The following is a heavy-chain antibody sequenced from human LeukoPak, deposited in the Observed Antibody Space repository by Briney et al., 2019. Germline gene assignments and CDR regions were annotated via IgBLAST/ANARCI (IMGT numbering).Heavy chain of an antibody. J-gene: IGHJ4*02. CDR2: ISGSGGST. D-gene: IGHD6-19*01. CDR1: GFTFSSYG. V-gene: IGHV3-23*01. Sequence: GGSLRLSCAASGFTFSSYGMSWVRQAPGKGLEWVSAISGSGGSTYYADSVKGRFTISRDNSKNTLYLQMNSLRAEDTAVYYCARDWPPTRIAVAGTHPQYYFDYWGQGTLVTVSS. CDR3: ARDWPPTRIAVAGTHPQYYFDY.